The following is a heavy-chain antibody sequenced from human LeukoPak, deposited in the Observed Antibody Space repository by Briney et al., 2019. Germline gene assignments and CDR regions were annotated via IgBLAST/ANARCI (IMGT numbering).Heavy chain of an antibody. J-gene: IGHJ3*02. CDR1: GGTFSSYA. Sequence: ASVKVSCKASGGTFSSYAISWVRQAPGQGLGWMGGIIPIFGTANYAQKFQGRVTITADESTSTAYMELSSLRSEDTAVYYCARAQYADNLPDVFDIWGQGTVVTVSS. CDR3: ARAQYADNLPDVFDI. V-gene: IGHV1-69*13. CDR2: IIPIFGTA. D-gene: IGHD2-2*01.